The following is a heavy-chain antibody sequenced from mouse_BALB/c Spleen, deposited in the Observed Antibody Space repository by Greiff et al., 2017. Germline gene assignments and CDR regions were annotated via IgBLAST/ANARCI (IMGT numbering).Heavy chain of an antibody. CDR3: ARQGYEYDGGPRRYYFDY. J-gene: IGHJ2*01. CDR1: GFTFSSYT. V-gene: IGHV5-12-2*01. Sequence: EVKLIESGGGLVQPGGSLKLSCAASGFTFSSYTMSWVRQTPEKRLEWVAYISNGGGSTYYPDTVKGRFTISRDNAKNTLYLQMSSLKSEDTAMYYCARQGYEYDGGPRRYYFDYWGQGTTLTVSS. CDR2: ISNGGGST. D-gene: IGHD2-4*01.